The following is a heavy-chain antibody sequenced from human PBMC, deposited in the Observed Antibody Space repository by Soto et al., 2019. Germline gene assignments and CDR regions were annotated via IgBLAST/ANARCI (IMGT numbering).Heavy chain of an antibody. CDR1: GCTLGEYC. V-gene: IGHV3-11*01. CDR2: ISSSGSTK. J-gene: IGHJ5*02. CDR3: ARVLNWFDP. Sequence: GGSLRLSCAASGCTLGEYCMGRIRQTRGKWREWVSYISSSGSTKYYQDSVKGRSTISRDNAKNSLYLQMNSLRAEDTAVYYCARVLNWFDPWAQGTLVTVSS.